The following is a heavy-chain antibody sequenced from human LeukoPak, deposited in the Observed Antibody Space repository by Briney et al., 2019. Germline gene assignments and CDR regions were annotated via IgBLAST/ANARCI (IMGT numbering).Heavy chain of an antibody. CDR3: ARVGLGVGSGRKASGFDP. CDR2: ISYDGSDK. J-gene: IGHJ5*02. CDR1: GFIFSSYG. Sequence: GGSLRLSCAASGFIFSSYGMHWVRQAPGKGLEWVAVISYDGSDKHYADSVKGRFTISRDNSKNTLYLQTNSLRVEDTAVYYCARVGLGVGSGRKASGFDPWGQGTLVTVSS. D-gene: IGHD3-10*01. V-gene: IGHV3-30*03.